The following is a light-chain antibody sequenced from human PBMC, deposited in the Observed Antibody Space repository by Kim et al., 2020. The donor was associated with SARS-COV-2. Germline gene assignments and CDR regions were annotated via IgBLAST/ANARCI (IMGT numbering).Light chain of an antibody. CDR2: GAS. Sequence: EIVLTQSPGNLSLSPGDRATLSCRASESVSSTYLAWYQQKSGQAPRLLIYGASSRATGVPDRFSGSGSGTDFTLTISRLEPEDFAVYYCQQYGSSLRTFGQGTKVDIK. CDR3: QQYGSSLRT. V-gene: IGKV3-20*01. CDR1: ESVSSTY. J-gene: IGKJ1*01.